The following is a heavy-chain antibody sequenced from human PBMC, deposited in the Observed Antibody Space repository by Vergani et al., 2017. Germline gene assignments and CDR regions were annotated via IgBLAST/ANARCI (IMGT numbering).Heavy chain of an antibody. Sequence: QVQLQQWGAGLLKPSETLSLTCAVYGGSFSGYYCSRIRQPPGKGLEWIGEINHSGSTNYNPSLKSRVTISVDTSKNQFSLKLSSVTAADTAVYYCAREVAARRYYYYYMDVWGKGTTVTVSS. CDR3: AREVAARRYYYYYMDV. J-gene: IGHJ6*03. CDR2: INHSGST. D-gene: IGHD6-6*01. V-gene: IGHV4-34*01. CDR1: GGSFSGYY.